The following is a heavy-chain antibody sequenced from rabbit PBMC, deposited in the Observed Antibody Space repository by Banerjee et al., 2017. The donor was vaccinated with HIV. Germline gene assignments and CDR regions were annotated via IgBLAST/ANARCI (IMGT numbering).Heavy chain of an antibody. CDR1: GFSFSSSYY. CDR3: ARMDSYAGYAGYGYVLRGYYFNL. J-gene: IGHJ4*01. Sequence: QSLEESGGDLVKPGASLTLTCTASGFSFSSSYYMCWVRQAPGKGLEWIACIYAGSSGSTYYASWAKGRFTISKTSSTTVTLQMTSLTAADTATYFCARMDSYAGYAGYGYVLRGYYFNLWGQGTLVTVS. CDR2: IYAGSSGST. D-gene: IGHD6-1*01. V-gene: IGHV1S40*01.